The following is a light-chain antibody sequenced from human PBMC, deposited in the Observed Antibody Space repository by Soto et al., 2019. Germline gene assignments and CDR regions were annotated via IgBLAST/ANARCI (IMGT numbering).Light chain of an antibody. J-gene: IGKJ4*01. CDR3: QHSYSTPLT. V-gene: IGKV1-39*01. CDR1: QSISSY. Sequence: DIQMTKSPSSLSASVGDRVTITCRASQSISSYLNGYQQKPGKAPKLLIYAESSLQSGVPSRFSGSGSGTDFTLTISSLQPEDFATYYCQHSYSTPLTFGGGTKVEIK. CDR2: AES.